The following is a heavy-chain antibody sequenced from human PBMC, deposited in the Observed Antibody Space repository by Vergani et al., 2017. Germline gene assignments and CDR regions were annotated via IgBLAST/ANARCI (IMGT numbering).Heavy chain of an antibody. V-gene: IGHV3-53*01. CDR2: IYSGGST. J-gene: IGHJ3*02. D-gene: IGHD6-6*01. Sequence: EVQLVESGGGLIQPGGSLRLSCAASGFTVSSNYMSWVRQAPGKGLEWVSVIYSGGSTYYADSVKGRVTISRDNSKNTLYLQINSLRAEDTAVYYCARDPNPKLGAFDIWGQGTMVTVSS. CDR3: ARDPNPKLGAFDI. CDR1: GFTVSSNY.